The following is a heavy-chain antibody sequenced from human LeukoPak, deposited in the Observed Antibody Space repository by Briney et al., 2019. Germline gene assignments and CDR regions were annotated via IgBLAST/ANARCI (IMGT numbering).Heavy chain of an antibody. Sequence: SETLSLTCAVSGGSISSNSYYWGWIRQPPGKGLEWIGSIYYSGSTYYNPSLKSRVAISVDTSKNQFSLKLSSVTAADTAVYYCARGGVGATPYDAFDIWGQGTMVTVSS. CDR3: ARGGVGATPYDAFDI. CDR2: IYYSGST. D-gene: IGHD1-26*01. CDR1: GGSISSNSYY. V-gene: IGHV4-39*07. J-gene: IGHJ3*02.